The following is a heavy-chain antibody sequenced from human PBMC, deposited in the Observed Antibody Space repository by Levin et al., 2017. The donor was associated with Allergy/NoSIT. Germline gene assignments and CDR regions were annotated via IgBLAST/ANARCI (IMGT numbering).Heavy chain of an antibody. CDR1: GFTFSNAW. CDR2: IKSKTDGGTT. V-gene: IGHV3-15*01. J-gene: IGHJ4*02. Sequence: AGGSLRLSCAASGFTFSNAWMSWVRQAPGKGLEWVGRIKSKTDGGTTDYAAPVKGRFTISRDDSKNTLYLQMNSLKTEDTAVYYCTTDLAVVESDLELGYWGQGTLVTVSS. D-gene: IGHD1-7*01. CDR3: TTDLAVVESDLELGY.